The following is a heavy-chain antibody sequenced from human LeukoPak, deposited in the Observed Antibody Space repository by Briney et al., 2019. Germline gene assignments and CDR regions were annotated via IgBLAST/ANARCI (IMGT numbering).Heavy chain of an antibody. CDR1: GITLSNYG. D-gene: IGHD2-15*01. Sequence: GGSLRLSCVVSGITLSNYGMSSVRQAPGKGLEWVAAISDRGGSTNYADSVKGRFTISRDNPKNTLYLQMNSLRSEDTAVYFCAKRGVVIRAVLVVGFHKEAYYFDSWGQGALVTVSS. CDR2: ISDRGGST. J-gene: IGHJ4*02. V-gene: IGHV3-23*01. CDR3: AKRGVVIRAVLVVGFHKEAYYFDS.